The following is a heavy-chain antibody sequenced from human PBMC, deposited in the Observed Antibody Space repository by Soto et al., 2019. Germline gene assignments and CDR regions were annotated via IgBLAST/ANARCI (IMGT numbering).Heavy chain of an antibody. Sequence: SMRLSCVASGFTFDDFAMHWVRQAPGKVLEWVSGISWNSGSIGYADSVKGRFTISRDNAKNSLYLQMNSLRAEDTALYYCAKDIEYSSSTSLDYWGQGTLVTVSS. V-gene: IGHV3-9*01. CDR2: ISWNSGSI. D-gene: IGHD6-6*01. CDR1: GFTFDDFA. J-gene: IGHJ4*02. CDR3: AKDIEYSSSTSLDY.